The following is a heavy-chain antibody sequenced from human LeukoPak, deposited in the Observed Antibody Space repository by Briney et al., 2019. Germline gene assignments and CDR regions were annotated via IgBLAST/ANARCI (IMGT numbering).Heavy chain of an antibody. CDR2: INSDGSST. D-gene: IGHD3-3*01. Sequence: GGSLRLSCAASGFTFSSYWMHWVRQAPGKGLVWVSRINSDGSSTSYADSVKGRFTISRDNAKNTLYLQMNSLRAEDTAVYYCARFGPVGSLRFLEWLALDYWGQGTLVTVSS. J-gene: IGHJ4*02. V-gene: IGHV3-74*01. CDR3: ARFGPVGSLRFLEWLALDY. CDR1: GFTFSSYW.